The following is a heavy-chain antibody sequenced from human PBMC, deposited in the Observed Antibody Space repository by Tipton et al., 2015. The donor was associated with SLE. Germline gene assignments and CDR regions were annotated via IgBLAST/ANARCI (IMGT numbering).Heavy chain of an antibody. Sequence: TLSLTCTVSGGSISSSSYYWGWFRQPPGKGLEWIGSIYYSGSTYYNPSLKSRVTISVDTSKNQFSLKLSSVTAADTAVYYCARDLGYSSGWARDYWGQGTLVTVSS. J-gene: IGHJ4*02. V-gene: IGHV4-39*07. CDR3: ARDLGYSSGWARDY. D-gene: IGHD6-19*01. CDR1: GGSISSSSYY. CDR2: IYYSGST.